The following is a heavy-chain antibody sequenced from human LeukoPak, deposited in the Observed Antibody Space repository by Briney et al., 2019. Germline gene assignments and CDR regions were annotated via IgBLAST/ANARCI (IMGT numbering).Heavy chain of an antibody. CDR1: GFTFSSYG. J-gene: IGHJ4*02. V-gene: IGHV3-30*02. Sequence: GGSLRLSCAASGFTFSSYGMHWVRQAPGKGLEWVAFIRYDGSNKYYADSVKGRFTISRDNAKNSLYLQMNSLRVEDTALYFCVKGGTSSWYYDYFDFWGQGTQVTVSS. D-gene: IGHD3-22*01. CDR3: VKGGTSSWYYDYFDF. CDR2: IRYDGSNK.